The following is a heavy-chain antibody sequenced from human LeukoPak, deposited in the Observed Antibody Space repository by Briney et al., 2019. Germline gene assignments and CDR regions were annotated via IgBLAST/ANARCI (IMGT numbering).Heavy chain of an antibody. CDR1: GGSISSGGYY. CDR3: ARDSPHSYGYDDAFDI. Sequence: SETLSLTCTVSGGSISSGGYYWSWIRQHPGKGLEWIGYIYYSGSTYYNPSLESRVTISVDTSKNQFSLKLSSVTAADTAVYYCARDSPHSYGYDDAFDIWGQGTMVTVSS. J-gene: IGHJ3*02. CDR2: IYYSGST. D-gene: IGHD5-18*01. V-gene: IGHV4-31*03.